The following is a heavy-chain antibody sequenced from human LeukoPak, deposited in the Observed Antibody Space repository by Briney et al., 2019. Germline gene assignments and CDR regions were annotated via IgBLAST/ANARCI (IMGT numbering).Heavy chain of an antibody. V-gene: IGHV3-21*04. CDR1: GFTFSSYS. CDR3: AKSFGPVIAAAGTGAD. Sequence: GGSLRLSCAASGFTFSSYSMNWVRQAPGKGLEWVSSISSSSSYIYYADSVKGRFTISRDNSKNTLYLQLNSLRAEDTAVYYCAKSFGPVIAAAGTGADWGQGTLVTVSS. D-gene: IGHD6-13*01. CDR2: ISSSSSYI. J-gene: IGHJ4*02.